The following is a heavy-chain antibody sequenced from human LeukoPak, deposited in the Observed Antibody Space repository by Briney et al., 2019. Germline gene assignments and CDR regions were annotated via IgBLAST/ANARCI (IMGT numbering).Heavy chain of an antibody. Sequence: GGSLRLSCAASGFTFSSYSMNWVRQAPGKGLEWVSSISSSSYIYYADSVKGRFTISRDNAKNSLYLQMNSLRAEDTAVYYCARDRGAMVNYGMDVWGQGTTVTVSS. CDR1: GFTFSSYS. CDR3: ARDRGAMVNYGMDV. D-gene: IGHD5-18*01. CDR2: ISSSSYI. J-gene: IGHJ6*02. V-gene: IGHV3-21*01.